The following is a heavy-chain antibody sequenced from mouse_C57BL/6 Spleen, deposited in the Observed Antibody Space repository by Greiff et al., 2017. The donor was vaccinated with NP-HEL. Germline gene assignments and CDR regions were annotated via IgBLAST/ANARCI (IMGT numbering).Heavy chain of an antibody. CDR3: ARRSYYGSSYGGAMDY. J-gene: IGHJ4*01. CDR1: GFTFSSYG. D-gene: IGHD1-1*01. CDR2: ISSGGSYT. Sequence: EVQLVESGGDLVKPGGSLKLSCAASGFTFSSYGMSWVRQTPDKRLEWVATISSGGSYTYYPDSVKGRFTISRDNAKNTLYLQMSSLKSEDTAMYYCARRSYYGSSYGGAMDYWGQGTSVTVSS. V-gene: IGHV5-6*01.